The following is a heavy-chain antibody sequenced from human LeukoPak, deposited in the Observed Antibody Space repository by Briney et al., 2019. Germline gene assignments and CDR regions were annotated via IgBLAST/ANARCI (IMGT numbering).Heavy chain of an antibody. CDR1: GGTFSSYA. CDR2: IIPILGIA. D-gene: IGHD4-23*01. J-gene: IGHJ4*02. CDR3: ARDPWGATVVTQIDY. V-gene: IGHV1-69*04. Sequence: GASVKVSCKASGGTFSSYAISWVRQAPGQGLEWMGRIIPILGIANYAQKFQGRVTITADKSTSTAYMELSSLRSEDTAVYYCARDPWGATVVTQIDYWGQGTLVTVSS.